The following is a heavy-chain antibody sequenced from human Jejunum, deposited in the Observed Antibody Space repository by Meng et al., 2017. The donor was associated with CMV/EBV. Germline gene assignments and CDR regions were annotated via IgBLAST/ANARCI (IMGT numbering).Heavy chain of an antibody. CDR3: AKSTTNTWSTFDS. Sequence: GFSFSTSAMTWVRQAPGKGLEWVSTLSGSGGDTLYYADSVKGRFTISRDNPKNTLYLQMNSLTVEDTAVYYCAKSTTNTWSTFDSWGQGSLVTVSS. CDR2: LSGSGGDT. CDR1: GFSFSTSA. D-gene: IGHD1-1*01. V-gene: IGHV3-23*01. J-gene: IGHJ4*02.